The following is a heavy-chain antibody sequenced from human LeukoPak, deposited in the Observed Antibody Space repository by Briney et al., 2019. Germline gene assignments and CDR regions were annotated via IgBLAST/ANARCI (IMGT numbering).Heavy chain of an antibody. V-gene: IGHV4-59*01. D-gene: IGHD5-18*01. J-gene: IGHJ4*02. Sequence: SETLSLTCTVSGGSISSYYWSWIRQPPGKGLEWIGYIYYSGSTNSNPSLKSRLTISVDTSKNQFSLKLSSVTAADTAVYYCARVGVDTAMVYFDYWGQGTLVTVSS. CDR3: ARVGVDTAMVYFDY. CDR1: GGSISSYY. CDR2: IYYSGST.